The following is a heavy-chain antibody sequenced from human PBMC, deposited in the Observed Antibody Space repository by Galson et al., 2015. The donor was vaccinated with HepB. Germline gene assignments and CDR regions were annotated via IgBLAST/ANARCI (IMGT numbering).Heavy chain of an antibody. D-gene: IGHD2-21*01. CDR2: ISAYNGNT. V-gene: IGHV1-18*01. J-gene: IGHJ5*02. CDR1: GYTFTSYG. CDR3: ARDDGADLLWSPAEFDP. Sequence: SVKVSCKASGYTFTSYGISWVRQAPGQGLEWMGWISAYNGNTNYAQKLQGRVTMTTDTSTSTACMELRSLRSDDTAVYYCARDDGADLLWSPAEFDPWGQGTLVTVSS.